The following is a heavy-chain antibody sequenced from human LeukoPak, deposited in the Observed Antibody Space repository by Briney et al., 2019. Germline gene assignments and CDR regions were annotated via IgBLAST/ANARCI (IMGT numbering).Heavy chain of an antibody. CDR3: AKVSWLGTLPSYHFDS. Sequence: QPGGSLRLSCAASGFTFSDHAMSWVRQAPGKGLERVSAIRGTGTTTFYAASVKGRFTISRDNSKNTADLQMNSLRAEDTAVYYCAKVSWLGTLPSYHFDSWGQGTQVTVSS. D-gene: IGHD6-19*01. CDR1: GFTFSDHA. J-gene: IGHJ4*02. V-gene: IGHV3-23*01. CDR2: IRGTGTTT.